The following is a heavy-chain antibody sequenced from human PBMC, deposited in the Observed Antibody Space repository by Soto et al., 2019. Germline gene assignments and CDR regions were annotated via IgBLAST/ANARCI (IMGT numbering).Heavy chain of an antibody. CDR3: ARDEGIHPANVYYYYYYGMDV. J-gene: IGHJ6*02. D-gene: IGHD3-10*01. Sequence: GGSLRLSCAASGFTFSSYGMHWVRQAPGKGLEWVAVIWYDGSNKYYADSVKGRFTISRDNSKNTLYLQMNRLRAEDTAVYYCARDEGIHPANVYYYYYYGMDVWGQGTTVTVSS. CDR2: IWYDGSNK. V-gene: IGHV3-33*01. CDR1: GFTFSSYG.